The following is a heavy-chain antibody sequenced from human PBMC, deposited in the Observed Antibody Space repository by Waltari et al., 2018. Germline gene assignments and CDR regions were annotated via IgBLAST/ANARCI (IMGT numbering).Heavy chain of an antibody. V-gene: IGHV4-38-2*01. Sequence: QVQLQESGPGLVKPSETLSLTCAVSGYSISSGYYWGWIRQPPGKGLEWIGSIYHSGSTYYNPSLKSRVTISVYTSKNQFSLKLSSVTAADTAVYYCAIPYGDYDYFDYWGQGTLVTVSS. J-gene: IGHJ4*02. D-gene: IGHD4-17*01. CDR1: GYSISSGYY. CDR3: AIPYGDYDYFDY. CDR2: IYHSGST.